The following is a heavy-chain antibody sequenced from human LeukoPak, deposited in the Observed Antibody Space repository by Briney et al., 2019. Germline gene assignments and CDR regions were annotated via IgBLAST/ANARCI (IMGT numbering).Heavy chain of an antibody. J-gene: IGHJ6*03. D-gene: IGHD1-1*01. CDR1: GSTLSTYW. Sequence: GGSLRLSCAASGSTLSTYWMTWVRQAPGKGLEWVANIDQNGGETYYVDSVKGRFTISRDNAKNSLYLQMNSLRVDDTAAYYCPTKGVERSQYYYYMDVWGNGTRVTVSS. V-gene: IGHV3-7*01. CDR3: PTKGVERSQYYYYMDV. CDR2: IDQNGGET.